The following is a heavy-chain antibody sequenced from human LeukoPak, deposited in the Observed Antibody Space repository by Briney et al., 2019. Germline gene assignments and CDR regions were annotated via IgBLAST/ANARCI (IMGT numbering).Heavy chain of an antibody. CDR2: ISGSGGST. D-gene: IGHD5-12*01. CDR3: AKDRGYSGYDLNWFDP. CDR1: GFTFSSYA. Sequence: PGGSLRLSCAASGFTFSSYAMSWVRQAPGKGLEWVSAISGSGGSTYYAGSVKGRFTISRDNSKNTLYLQMNSLRAEDTAVYYCAKDRGYSGYDLNWFDPWGQGTLVTVSS. V-gene: IGHV3-23*01. J-gene: IGHJ5*02.